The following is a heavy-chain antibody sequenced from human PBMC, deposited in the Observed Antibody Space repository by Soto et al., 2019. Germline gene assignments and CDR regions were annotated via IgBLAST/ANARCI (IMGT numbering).Heavy chain of an antibody. D-gene: IGHD6-19*01. CDR3: ARDGGSGWYRDFDY. CDR2: IYYSGST. V-gene: IGHV4-59*01. J-gene: IGHJ4*02. CDR1: GGSISSYY. Sequence: LSLTCTVSGGSISSYYWSWIRQPPGKGLEWIGYIYYSGSTNYNPSLKSRVTISVDTSKNQFSLKLSSVTAADTAVYYCARDGGSGWYRDFDYWGQGTLVTVSS.